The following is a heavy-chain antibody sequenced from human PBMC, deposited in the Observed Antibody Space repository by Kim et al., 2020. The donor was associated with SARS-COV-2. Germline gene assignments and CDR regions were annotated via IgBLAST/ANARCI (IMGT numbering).Heavy chain of an antibody. D-gene: IGHD2-2*01. CDR3: ARVPLYCSSTSCYLKYYYYYGMDV. CDR1: GYTFTGYY. Sequence: ASVKVSCKASGYTFTGYYMHWVRQAPGQGLEWMGRINPNSGGTNYAQKFQGRVTMTRDTSISTAYMELSRLRSDDTAVYYCARVPLYCSSTSCYLKYYYYYGMDVWGQGTTVTVSS. V-gene: IGHV1-2*06. CDR2: INPNSGGT. J-gene: IGHJ6*02.